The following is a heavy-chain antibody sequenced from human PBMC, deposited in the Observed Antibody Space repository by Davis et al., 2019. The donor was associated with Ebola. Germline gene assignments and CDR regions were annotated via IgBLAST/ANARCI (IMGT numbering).Heavy chain of an antibody. D-gene: IGHD3-10*01. J-gene: IGHJ4*02. CDR2: ISAYNGNT. CDR1: GYTFTSYG. CDR3: ARVGEGYGSGSYLY. Sequence: ASVKVSCKASGYTFTSYGISWVRQAPGQGLEWMGWISAYNGNTNYAQKLQGRVTMTRDTSTSTVYMELSSLRSEDTAVYYCARVGEGYGSGSYLYWGQGTLVTVSS. V-gene: IGHV1-18*01.